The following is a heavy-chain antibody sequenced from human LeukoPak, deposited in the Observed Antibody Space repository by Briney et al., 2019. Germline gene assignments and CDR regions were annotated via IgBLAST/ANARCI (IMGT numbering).Heavy chain of an antibody. CDR1: GFTFSDFA. V-gene: IGHV3-23*01. J-gene: IGHJ4*02. CDR2: TFQGGGEI. Sequence: GGSLRLSCAASGFTFSDFAMIWVRQPPGKGLEWVSSTFQGGGEIHYADSVRGRFTISRDNSRSTLFLQMNSLRAEDTALYYCAKDHVNAGHLDYWGQGTLVTVS. CDR3: AKDHVNAGHLDY. D-gene: IGHD6-13*01.